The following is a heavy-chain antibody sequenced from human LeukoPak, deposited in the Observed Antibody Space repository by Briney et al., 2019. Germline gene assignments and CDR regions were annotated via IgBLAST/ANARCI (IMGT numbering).Heavy chain of an antibody. CDR1: GYTFTDYY. D-gene: IGHD3-10*01. V-gene: IGHV1-2*02. Sequence: EASVKVSCKTSGYTFTDYYMYWVRQAPGQGLEWMGWINPNSGGTNYAQKFQGRVTMTRDTSIRTAYMELSSLRSDDTAVYYCARDFSWGVDSWGQGTLVTVSS. CDR3: ARDFSWGVDS. J-gene: IGHJ4*02. CDR2: INPNSGGT.